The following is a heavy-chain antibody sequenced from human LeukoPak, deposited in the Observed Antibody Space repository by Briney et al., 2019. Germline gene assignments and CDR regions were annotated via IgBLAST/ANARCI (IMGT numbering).Heavy chain of an antibody. Sequence: GGSLRLSCAASGFTFTTYWMTWVRQAPGKGLEWVANIKQDGSEKYYVDSVKGRFTISRDNAKNSLYLQMNSLRAEDTAVYYCARVRPGSLDYWGQGTLVTVSS. CDR2: IKQDGSEK. CDR1: GFTFTTYW. J-gene: IGHJ4*02. CDR3: ARVRPGSLDY. D-gene: IGHD6-25*01. V-gene: IGHV3-7*05.